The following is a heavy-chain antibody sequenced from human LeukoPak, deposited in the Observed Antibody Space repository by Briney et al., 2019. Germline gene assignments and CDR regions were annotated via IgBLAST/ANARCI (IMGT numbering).Heavy chain of an antibody. CDR3: AREPSGYSGYDPRPFDY. D-gene: IGHD5-12*01. V-gene: IGHV1-69*04. CDR2: IIPILGIA. J-gene: IGHJ4*02. CDR1: GGTFSSYT. Sequence: SVKVSCKASGGTFSSYTISWVRQAPGQGLEWIGRIIPILGIANYAQKFQGRVTITADKSTSTAYMELSSLRSEDTAVYYCAREPSGYSGYDPRPFDYWGQGTLVTVSS.